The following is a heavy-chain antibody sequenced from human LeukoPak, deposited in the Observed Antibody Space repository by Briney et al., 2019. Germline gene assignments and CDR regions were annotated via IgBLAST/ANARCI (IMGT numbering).Heavy chain of an antibody. CDR1: GGSISSGDYY. J-gene: IGHJ5*02. V-gene: IGHV4-30-4*01. Sequence: SETLSLTCTVSGGSISSGDYYWSWIRQPPGQGLEWIAYISHSGGTYYNPSLKSRATISLDTSRNQFSLKLSSVTAADTAVYYCARDFQGGPNDPWGQETLVTVSS. CDR2: ISHSGGT. D-gene: IGHD2-15*01. CDR3: ARDFQGGPNDP.